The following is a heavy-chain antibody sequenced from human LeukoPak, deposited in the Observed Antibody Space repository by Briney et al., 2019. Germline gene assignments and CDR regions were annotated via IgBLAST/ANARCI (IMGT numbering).Heavy chain of an antibody. J-gene: IGHJ4*02. Sequence: ASVKVSCKASGYTFTDYYIHCVRQAPGQGLEWMGIIDPSGGSATSAQKFQGRVTITEDTSTSTVYMELTSLRSEDTALYFCAVGLGFASGWPDYWGQGTLVTVSS. CDR1: GYTFTDYY. D-gene: IGHD6-19*01. CDR2: IDPSGGSA. CDR3: AVGLGFASGWPDY. V-gene: IGHV1-46*03.